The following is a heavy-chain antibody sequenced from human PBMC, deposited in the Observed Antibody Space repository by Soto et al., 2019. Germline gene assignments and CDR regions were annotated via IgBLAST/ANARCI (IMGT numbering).Heavy chain of an antibody. V-gene: IGHV1-69*12. D-gene: IGHD1-7*01. CDR1: GGTFSSYA. J-gene: IGHJ6*02. CDR2: IIPIFVTA. CDR3: ARDSADWNYFCNGMDV. Sequence: QVQLVQSGAEVKKPGSSVNVSCNASGGTFSSYAISWVRQAPGQGLEWMGGIIPIFVTANYAQKFQGRVTITADESTSTAYMELSSLRSEDTAVYYCARDSADWNYFCNGMDVWGQVTTVTVFS.